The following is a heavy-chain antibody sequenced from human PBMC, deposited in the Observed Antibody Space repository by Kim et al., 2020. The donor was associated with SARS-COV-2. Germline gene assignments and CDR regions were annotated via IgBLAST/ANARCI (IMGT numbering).Heavy chain of an antibody. V-gene: IGHV3-48*02. CDR1: GFTFSSYS. J-gene: IGHJ4*02. CDR3: ARDPDYGDSGYFDY. D-gene: IGHD4-17*01. CDR2: ISSSSSTI. Sequence: GGSLRLSCAASGFTFSSYSMNWVRQAPGKGLEWVSYISSSSSTIYYADSVKGRFTISRDNAKNSLYLQMNSLRDEDTAVYYCARDPDYGDSGYFDYWGQGTLVTVSS.